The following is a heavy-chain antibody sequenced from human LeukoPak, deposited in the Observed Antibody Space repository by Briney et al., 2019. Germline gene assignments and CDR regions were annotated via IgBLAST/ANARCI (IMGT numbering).Heavy chain of an antibody. CDR2: ITGSGTGT. D-gene: IGHD3-22*01. CDR3: FKGGDYNDASGYYIPDY. CDR1: ASTLTTLA. J-gene: IGHJ4*02. Sequence: PGGSLTPSSVPSASTLTTLAIVCDRQAPGKGPEWVSCITGSGTGTYYRDSVKGRFTISRENSNDTLYLQMNSLRAEDTAVYFRFKGGDYNDASGYYIPDYWGRGTLVTVSS. V-gene: IGHV3-23*01.